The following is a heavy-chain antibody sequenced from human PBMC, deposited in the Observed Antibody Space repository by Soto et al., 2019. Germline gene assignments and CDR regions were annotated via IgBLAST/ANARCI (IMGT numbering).Heavy chain of an antibody. Sequence: SQTVSLTCAISGDSFSSNSAAWNWIRQSPSRGLEWLGRTYYRSKWYNDYAVSVKSRITINPDTSKNQFSLQLNSVTPEDTAVSYCARASTTVTTLDYWGQGTLVTVSS. J-gene: IGHJ4*02. CDR3: ARASTTVTTLDY. V-gene: IGHV6-1*01. CDR2: TYYRSKWYN. D-gene: IGHD4-17*01. CDR1: GDSFSSNSAA.